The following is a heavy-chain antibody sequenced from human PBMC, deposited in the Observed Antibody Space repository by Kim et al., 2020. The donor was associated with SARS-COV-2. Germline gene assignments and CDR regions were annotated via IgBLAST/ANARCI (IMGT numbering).Heavy chain of an antibody. J-gene: IGHJ3*02. CDR3: ARDSARGYSYGIDAFDI. CDR1: GFTFSSYA. CDR2: ISYDGSNK. V-gene: IGHV3-30-3*01. Sequence: GGSLRLSCAASGFTFSSYAMHWVRQAPGKGLEWVAVISYDGSNKYYADSVKGRFTISRDNSKNTLYLQMNSLRAEDTAVYYCARDSARGYSYGIDAFDIWGQGTMVTVSS. D-gene: IGHD5-18*01.